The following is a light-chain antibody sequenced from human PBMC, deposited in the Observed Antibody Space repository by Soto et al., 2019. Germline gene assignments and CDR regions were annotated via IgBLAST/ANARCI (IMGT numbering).Light chain of an antibody. J-gene: IGKJ2*01. CDR2: DAS. CDR3: QHCNNYSPFT. CDR1: QSIRTW. V-gene: IGKV1-5*01. Sequence: DIQMTQTPSTLSASVGDRVTISCRASQSIRTWLAWYQLKPGKAPTLLIYDASTLESGVPFRFSGSGSGTDFTLTISGVQPDDFATYYCQHCNNYSPFTFGQGTKLEIK.